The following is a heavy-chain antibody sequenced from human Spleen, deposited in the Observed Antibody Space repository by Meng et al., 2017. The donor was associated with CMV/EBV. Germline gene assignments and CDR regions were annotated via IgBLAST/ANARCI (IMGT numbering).Heavy chain of an antibody. J-gene: IGHJ5*02. D-gene: IGHD6-13*01. CDR2: ISTTGTTM. CDR1: GFTFLDYY. V-gene: IGHV3-11*01. CDR3: ARFSSSWYKGWFDP. Sequence: ASGFTFLDYYLNWIRQAPGKGMEWVSYISTTGTTMYYADSVKGRFTISRDNAKNSLYLQMNSLRAEDTAVYYCARFSSSWYKGWFDPWGQGTLVTVSS.